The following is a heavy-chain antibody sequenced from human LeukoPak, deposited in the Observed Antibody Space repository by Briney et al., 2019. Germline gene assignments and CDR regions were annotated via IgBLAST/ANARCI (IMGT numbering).Heavy chain of an antibody. V-gene: IGHV4-39*07. CDR2: IYTSGST. CDR1: GGSISSSSYY. CDR3: ARGRGSSWYYFDS. J-gene: IGHJ4*02. D-gene: IGHD6-13*01. Sequence: SETLSLTCTVSGGSISSSSYYWGWIRQPPGKGLEWIGSIYTSGSTNYNPSLKGRVTMTIDTSKNQFSLDLSSVTAADTAVYYCARGRGSSWYYFDSWGQGTLVTISS.